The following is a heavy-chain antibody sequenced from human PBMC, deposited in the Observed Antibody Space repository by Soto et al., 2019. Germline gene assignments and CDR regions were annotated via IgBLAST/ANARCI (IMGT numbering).Heavy chain of an antibody. V-gene: IGHV1-69*04. D-gene: IGHD5-18*01. CDR3: ARDANANPGYSYGYWEGYYYYYMDV. CDR1: GGTFSSYT. J-gene: IGHJ6*03. CDR2: IIPILGIA. Sequence: ASVKVSCKASGGTFSSYTISWVRQAPGQGLEWMGRIIPILGIANYAQKFQGRVTITADKSTSTAYMELSSLRSEDTAVYYCARDANANPGYSYGYWEGYYYYYMDVWGKGTTVTVSS.